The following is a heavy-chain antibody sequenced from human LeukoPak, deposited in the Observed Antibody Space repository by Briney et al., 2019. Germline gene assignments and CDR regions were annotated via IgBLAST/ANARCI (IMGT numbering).Heavy chain of an antibody. V-gene: IGHV4-59*08. CDR1: GGSISGHY. J-gene: IGHJ5*02. CDR2: IYYRGST. D-gene: IGHD2-2*01. Sequence: SETLSLTCTVSGGSISGHYWSWIRQTPGKGLEWIGYIYYRGSTNYNPSLKSRVTISLDTSKNQISLKLSSVTAADTAVYYCARRSCTSTTCWFDPWGQGTLVTVSS. CDR3: ARRSCTSTTCWFDP.